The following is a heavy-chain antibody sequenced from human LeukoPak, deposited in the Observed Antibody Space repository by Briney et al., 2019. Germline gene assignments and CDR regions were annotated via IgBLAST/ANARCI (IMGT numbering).Heavy chain of an antibody. J-gene: IGHJ5*02. V-gene: IGHV4-34*01. CDR1: GGSFSGYY. Sequence: MPSETLSLTCAVYGGSFSGYYWTWIRQPPGKGLEWIGEINHSGSTNYNPSLKSRVTLSVDTSKNQFSLKLSSVTAADTAVYYCARGRRLFMIFGGSFDPWGQGTLVTVSS. CDR2: INHSGST. CDR3: ARGRRLFMIFGGSFDP. D-gene: IGHD3/OR15-3a*01.